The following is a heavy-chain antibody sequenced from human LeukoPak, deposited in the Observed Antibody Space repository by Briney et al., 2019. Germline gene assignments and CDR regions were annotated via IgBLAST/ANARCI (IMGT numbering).Heavy chain of an antibody. CDR1: GGSISSSSYY. J-gene: IGHJ5*02. V-gene: IGHV4-39*07. CDR3: ARDHNQYYYGSGVSGGWFDP. D-gene: IGHD3-10*01. Sequence: GSLSLTCTVSGGSISSSSYYWGWIRQPPGKGLEWIGSIYYSVSTHYNPSLKSRVTISVDTSKNQFSLKLSSVTAADTAVYYCARDHNQYYYGSGVSGGWFDPWGQGTLVTVSS. CDR2: IYYSVST.